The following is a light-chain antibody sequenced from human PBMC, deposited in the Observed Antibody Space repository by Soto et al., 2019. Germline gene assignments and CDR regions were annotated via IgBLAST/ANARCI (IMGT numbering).Light chain of an antibody. CDR1: QGIRDS. J-gene: IGKJ1*01. Sequence: DIQMTQSPSSLSASVGDRVTITCRASQGIRDSLAWYQQKPGEVPKLLIFAASALQSGVPSRFSGGGSGTDFTITITNLQPEDVATYYCHSYDSSPSWTFGQGTRVEIK. CDR3: HSYDSSPSWT. V-gene: IGKV1-27*01. CDR2: AAS.